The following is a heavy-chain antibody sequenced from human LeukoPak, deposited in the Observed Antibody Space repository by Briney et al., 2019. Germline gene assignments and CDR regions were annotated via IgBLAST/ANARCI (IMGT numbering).Heavy chain of an antibody. Sequence: GSLRLSCATSGFTFSMFSINWVRQAPGRGLEWISYICSRSGSISHAESVRGRFINSRDNGKNTLNLQMNSLRAEDTAIYYCARADYYAFDYWGQGIRVTVPS. CDR3: ARADYYAFDY. V-gene: IGHV3-48*01. J-gene: IGHJ4*02. CDR1: GFTFSMFS. CDR2: ICSRSGSI. D-gene: IGHD3-9*01.